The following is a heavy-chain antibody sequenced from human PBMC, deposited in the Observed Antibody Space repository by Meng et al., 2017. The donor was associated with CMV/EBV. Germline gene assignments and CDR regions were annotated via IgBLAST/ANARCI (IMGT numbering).Heavy chain of an antibody. Sequence: NSGMRQAAGQGLGWMGWISAYNGNTNYAQKLQGRVTMTTDTSTNTAYMELSTLRSDDTAVYHCARVIPSSGYCSSTSCYTSWFDPWGQGTLVTVSS. D-gene: IGHD2-2*02. V-gene: IGHV1-18*01. CDR3: ARVIPSSGYCSSTSCYTSWFDP. CDR2: ISAYNGNT. J-gene: IGHJ5*02.